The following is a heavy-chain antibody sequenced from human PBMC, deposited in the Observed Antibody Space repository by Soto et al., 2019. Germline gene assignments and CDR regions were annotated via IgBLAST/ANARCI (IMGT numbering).Heavy chain of an antibody. CDR3: ARRRIGDY. Sequence: QVQLQESVPGLVKPWETLSLTCTVSGNSIGDYYWSWFRQSPGKGLEWIGYIYGSGSTNYNPSLKSRVTISADTSKNQCSLKLTSVTAADTAVYYWARRRIGDYWGPGTPITVAS. D-gene: IGHD3-3*01. J-gene: IGHJ4*02. CDR2: IYGSGST. V-gene: IGHV4-59*08. CDR1: GNSIGDYY.